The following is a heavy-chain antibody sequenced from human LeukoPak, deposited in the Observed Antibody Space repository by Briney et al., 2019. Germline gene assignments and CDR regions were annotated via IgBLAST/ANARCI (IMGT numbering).Heavy chain of an antibody. D-gene: IGHD6-19*01. CDR3: ARVESSGWQEFDY. CDR1: GGSVSSGSYY. Sequence: SETLSLTCTVSGGSVSSGSYYWSWIRQPPGKGLEWIGYIYYSGSTNYNPSLKSRVTISVDTSKNQFSLKLSCVTAADTAVYYCARVESSGWQEFDYWGQGTLVTVSS. CDR2: IYYSGST. J-gene: IGHJ4*02. V-gene: IGHV4-61*01.